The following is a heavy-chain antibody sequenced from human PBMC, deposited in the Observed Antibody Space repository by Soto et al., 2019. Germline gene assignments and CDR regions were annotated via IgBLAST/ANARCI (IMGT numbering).Heavy chain of an antibody. V-gene: IGHV5-51*01. D-gene: IGHD3-22*01. CDR1: GYSFTSYW. Sequence: GESLKISCKGSGYSFTSYWIGWVRQMPGKGLEWMGIIYPGDSDTRYSPSFQGQVTISADKSISTAYLQWSSLKASDTAMYYCARLKDYYDSSGYYYGGGKNYYYYGMDVWGQGTTVTVSS. CDR3: ARLKDYYDSSGYYYGGGKNYYYYGMDV. J-gene: IGHJ6*02. CDR2: IYPGDSDT.